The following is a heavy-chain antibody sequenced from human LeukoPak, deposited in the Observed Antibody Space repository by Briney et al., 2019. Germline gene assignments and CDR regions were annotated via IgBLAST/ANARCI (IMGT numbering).Heavy chain of an antibody. D-gene: IGHD2-2*01. CDR2: INSDGSST. Sequence: GGSLRLSCAASGFTFSSYWMHWVRQAPGKGLVWVSRINSDGSSTSYADSVKGRFTISRDNAKNTLYLQMNSLRAEDTAVYYCAKDESSTSFPGPLSYYYGMDVWGQGTTVTVSS. J-gene: IGHJ6*02. CDR3: AKDESSTSFPGPLSYYYGMDV. CDR1: GFTFSSYW. V-gene: IGHV3-74*01.